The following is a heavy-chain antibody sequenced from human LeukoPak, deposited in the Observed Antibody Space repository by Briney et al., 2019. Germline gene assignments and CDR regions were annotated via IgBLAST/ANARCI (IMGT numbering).Heavy chain of an antibody. J-gene: IGHJ1*01. Sequence: PGGSLRLSCAAAGLTVSSNYMSWARQAPGKGLEWVSVMYRSDATYYADSVKGRFTMSRDISKNTVYLQMDSLRSEDTAVYYCARDLPDQGANWGQGTLVIVPS. V-gene: IGHV3-53*01. CDR3: ARDLPDQGAN. CDR2: MYRSDAT. CDR1: GLTVSSNY. D-gene: IGHD1-14*01.